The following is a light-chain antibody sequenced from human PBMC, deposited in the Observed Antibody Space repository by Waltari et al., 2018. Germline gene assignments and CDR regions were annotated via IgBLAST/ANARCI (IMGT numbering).Light chain of an antibody. CDR3: GTWDSSLSGSWV. V-gene: IGLV1-44*01. CDR1: SSNIGSHT. J-gene: IGLJ3*02. CDR2: NNN. Sequence: QSVLTQPPSASGTPGQRVTISCSGSSSNIGSHTVHWYQQLPGAAPKLLVYNNNQRPSRIPDRFSGSKSATSATLDITGLQTGDEADYYCGTWDSSLSGSWVFGGGTKLTVL.